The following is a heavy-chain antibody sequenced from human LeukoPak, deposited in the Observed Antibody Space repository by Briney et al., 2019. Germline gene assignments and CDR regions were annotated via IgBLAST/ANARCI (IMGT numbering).Heavy chain of an antibody. Sequence: GGSLRLSCAASGFIFNEYGMTWVRQTPGKGLEWVSGINGNGGRTGYADSVKGRFTITRDNAKNSLYLQMDSLRAEDTALYFCARRGLLPPTMDGGPDAFDIWGQGTMVTVSS. J-gene: IGHJ3*02. CDR2: INGNGGRT. CDR3: ARRGLLPPTMDGGPDAFDI. D-gene: IGHD3-10*02. CDR1: GFIFNEYG. V-gene: IGHV3-20*04.